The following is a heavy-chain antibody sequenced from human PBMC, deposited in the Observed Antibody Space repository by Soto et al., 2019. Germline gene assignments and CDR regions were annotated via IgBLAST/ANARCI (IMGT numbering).Heavy chain of an antibody. V-gene: IGHV1-18*01. D-gene: IGHD3-10*01. Sequence: QVQLVQSGGEGKKPGASVKVSCEASAYTFTRYGVNWVRQAPGQGLEWMGWINSSNGNAEYAQNLQGRVTMTIDTSTSTAYTELRSLRSDDTAVYYCARGGPTSADHYYGMDVWGQGTTVTVSS. CDR2: INSSNGNA. CDR3: ARGGPTSADHYYGMDV. J-gene: IGHJ6*02. CDR1: AYTFTRYG.